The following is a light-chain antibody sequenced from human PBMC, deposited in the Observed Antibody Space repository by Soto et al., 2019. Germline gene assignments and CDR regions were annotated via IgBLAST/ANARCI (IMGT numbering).Light chain of an antibody. CDR1: QSVLYSSNNKNY. CDR2: WAS. Sequence: DIVMTQSPDSLAVSLGERATINCKSSQSVLYSSNNKNYLAWYQQKPGQPPKLLIYWASTRESGVPDRFSGSGSGKDFTLTISSLQAEDVAVYYGQQYYSTPWTFGQGTKVEIK. CDR3: QQYYSTPWT. J-gene: IGKJ1*01. V-gene: IGKV4-1*01.